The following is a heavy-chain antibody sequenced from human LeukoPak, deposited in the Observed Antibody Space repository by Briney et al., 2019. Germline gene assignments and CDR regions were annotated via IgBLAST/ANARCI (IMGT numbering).Heavy chain of an antibody. CDR2: IYYSGST. Sequence: SETLSLTCTVSGGSISNYYWSWIRQPPGKALEWIGYIYYSGSTNYNPSLTGRVTISVDTSKNQFSLNLSSVTAADTAVYYCARPSRTGSGWDAFDIWGQGRLVTVSS. J-gene: IGHJ3*02. V-gene: IGHV4-59*08. CDR3: ARPSRTGSGWDAFDI. D-gene: IGHD3-22*01. CDR1: GGSISNYY.